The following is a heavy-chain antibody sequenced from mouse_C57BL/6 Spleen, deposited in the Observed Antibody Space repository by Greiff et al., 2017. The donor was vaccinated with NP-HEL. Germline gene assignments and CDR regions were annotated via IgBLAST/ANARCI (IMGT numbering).Heavy chain of an antibody. Sequence: QVQLQQPGTELVKPGASVKLSCKASGYTFTSYWMHWVKQRPGQGLEWIGNINPSNGGTNYNEKFKSKATLTVDKSSSTAYMQLSSLTSEDSAVYYCARGKEDYGYDVWFAYWGQGTLVTVSA. V-gene: IGHV1-53*01. CDR2: INPSNGGT. CDR3: ARGKEDYGYDVWFAY. CDR1: GYTFTSYW. D-gene: IGHD2-2*01. J-gene: IGHJ3*01.